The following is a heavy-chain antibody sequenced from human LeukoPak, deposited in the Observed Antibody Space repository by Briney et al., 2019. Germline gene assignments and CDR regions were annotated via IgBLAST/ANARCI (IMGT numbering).Heavy chain of an antibody. CDR2: ISPNSGGT. CDR1: GYTFTGYY. Sequence: ASVKVSCKASGYTFTGYYMHWVRQAPGQGLEWMGWISPNSGGTNYAQKFQGRVTMTRDTSISTAYMELSRLRSDDTAVYYCARDLHQLLSAWFDPWGQGTLVTVSS. CDR3: ARDLHQLLSAWFDP. V-gene: IGHV1-2*02. J-gene: IGHJ5*02. D-gene: IGHD2-2*01.